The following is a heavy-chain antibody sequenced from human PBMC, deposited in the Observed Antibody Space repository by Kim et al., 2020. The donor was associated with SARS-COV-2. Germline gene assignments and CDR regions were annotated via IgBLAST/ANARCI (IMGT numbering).Heavy chain of an antibody. J-gene: IGHJ3*02. CDR3: ARRAGTTTRAFDI. V-gene: IGHV4-34*01. CDR1: GGSFSGYY. D-gene: IGHD1-7*01. CDR2: INHSGST. Sequence: SETLSLTCAVYGGSFSGYYWSWIRQPPGKGLEWIGEINHSGSTNYNPSLKSRVTISVDTSKNQFSLKLSSVTAADTAVYYCARRAGTTTRAFDIWGQGT.